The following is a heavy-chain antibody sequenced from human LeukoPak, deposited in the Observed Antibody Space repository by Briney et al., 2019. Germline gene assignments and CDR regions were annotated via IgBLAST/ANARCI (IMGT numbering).Heavy chain of an antibody. J-gene: IGHJ3*02. CDR3: ARDIWLFRGAFDI. CDR2: ISYDGSNK. Sequence: PGGSLRLSCAASGFTFSSYAMHWVRQAPGKGLEWVAVISYDGSNKYYADSVKGRFTISRDNSKNTLYLQMNSLRAEDTAVYYCARDIWLFRGAFDIWGQGTMVTVSS. CDR1: GFTFSSYA. D-gene: IGHD3-10*02. V-gene: IGHV3-30-3*01.